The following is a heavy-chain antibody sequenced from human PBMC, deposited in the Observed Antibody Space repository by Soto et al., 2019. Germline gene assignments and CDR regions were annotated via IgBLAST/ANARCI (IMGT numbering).Heavy chain of an antibody. D-gene: IGHD5-12*01. CDR3: ASIHSGYDYYFDY. V-gene: IGHV4-34*01. CDR1: GGSFSGYY. CDR2: INHSGST. J-gene: IGHJ4*02. Sequence: SETLSLTCAVYGGSFSGYYWSWIRQPPGKGLEWIGEINHSGSTNYNPSLKSRVTISVDTSKNQFSLKLSSVTAAETAVYYCASIHSGYDYYFDYCGQRNLVT.